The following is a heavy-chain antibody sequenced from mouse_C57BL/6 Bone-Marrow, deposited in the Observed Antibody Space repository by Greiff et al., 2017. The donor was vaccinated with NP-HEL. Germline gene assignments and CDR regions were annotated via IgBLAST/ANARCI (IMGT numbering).Heavy chain of an antibody. CDR3: ARERNYYDGFDV. D-gene: IGHD1-1*01. Sequence: VQLQQPGAELVMPGASVKLSCKASGYTFTSYWMHWVKQRPGQGLEWIGEIDPSDSYTNYNQKFKGKSTLTVDKSSSTAYMQLSSLTSEDSAVYYGARERNYYDGFDVWGRGTTVTVSS. CDR1: GYTFTSYW. J-gene: IGHJ1*03. V-gene: IGHV1-69*01. CDR2: IDPSDSYT.